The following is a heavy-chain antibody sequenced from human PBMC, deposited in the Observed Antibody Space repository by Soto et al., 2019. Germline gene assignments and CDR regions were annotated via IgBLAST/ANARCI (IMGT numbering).Heavy chain of an antibody. CDR2: INPLKGDT. J-gene: IGHJ3*02. D-gene: IGHD2-2*02. CDR3: ARVKVKADILGAFDI. CDR1: GYTFSTYG. V-gene: IGHV1-18*01. Sequence: GASVKVSCKASGYTFSTYGITWVRQAPGQGLDWMGWINPLKGDTKSAANFQDRVTMTTDTSTRTAYMELRSLRSDDTAVYYCARVKVKADILGAFDIWGQGTLVTVSS.